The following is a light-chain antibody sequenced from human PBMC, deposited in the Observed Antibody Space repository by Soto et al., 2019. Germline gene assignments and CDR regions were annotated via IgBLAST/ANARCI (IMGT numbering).Light chain of an antibody. V-gene: IGLV2-23*01. CDR1: SSDVGSYNL. CDR3: AAWDDILNGYV. J-gene: IGLJ1*01. CDR2: EAT. Sequence: QSALTQPASVSGSPEQSITISCTGTSSDVGSYNLVSWYQQHPGKAPKVMIYEATKRPSGVSNRFSGSKSGNTASLTISGLQAEDEADYYCAAWDDILNGYVFGGGTKLTVL.